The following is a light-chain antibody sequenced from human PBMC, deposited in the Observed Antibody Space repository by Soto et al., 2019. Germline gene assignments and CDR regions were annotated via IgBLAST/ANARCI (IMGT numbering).Light chain of an antibody. CDR1: QSVSSN. J-gene: IGKJ1*01. CDR3: QHYYSWPRT. Sequence: EIVMTQSPATLSVSPRERATLSCRASQSVSSNLAWYQQKPGQAPRLLIYGASTRATGIPDRFSGSRSGTEFTLTISSLQSEDFAVYYCQHYYSWPRTFGQGTKVEIK. CDR2: GAS. V-gene: IGKV3-15*01.